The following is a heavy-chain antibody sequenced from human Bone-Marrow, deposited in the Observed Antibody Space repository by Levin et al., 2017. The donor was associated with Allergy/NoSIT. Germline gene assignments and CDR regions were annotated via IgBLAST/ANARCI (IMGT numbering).Heavy chain of an antibody. Sequence: GESLKISCAASGFTFSSYGMHWVRQAPGKGLEWVAVISYDGSNKYYADSVKGRFTISRDNSKNTLYLQMNSLRDEETAVYYCAKDFINLDAFDIWGQGTMVTDSS. D-gene: IGHD3-10*01. CDR1: GFTFSSYG. V-gene: IGHV3-30*18. J-gene: IGHJ3*02. CDR2: ISYDGSNK. CDR3: AKDFINLDAFDI.